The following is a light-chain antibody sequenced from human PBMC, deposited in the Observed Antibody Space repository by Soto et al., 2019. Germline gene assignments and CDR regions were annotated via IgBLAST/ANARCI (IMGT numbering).Light chain of an antibody. CDR2: GAS. J-gene: IGKJ1*01. CDR1: QSVINNY. CDR3: QQYGSSGT. Sequence: EIVLTQSPATLSLSPGERAALYCRASQSVINNYLAWYQQKPGQAPRLLIYGASNRATGIPDRFSGSGSGTDFTLTISRLEPEDFAVYYCQQYGSSGTFGQGTKVDI. V-gene: IGKV3-20*01.